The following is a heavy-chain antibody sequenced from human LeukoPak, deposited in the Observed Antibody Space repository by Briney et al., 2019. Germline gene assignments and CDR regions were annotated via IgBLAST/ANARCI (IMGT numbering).Heavy chain of an antibody. CDR3: ARARGMYYYDSSGYYLGY. D-gene: IGHD3-22*01. J-gene: IGHJ4*02. V-gene: IGHV1-8*02. Sequence: ASVKVSCKASGGTFSSYAINWVRQATGQGLEWMGWMNPNSGNTGYAQKFQGRVTMTRNTSISTAYMELSSLRSEDTAVYYCARARGMYYYDSSGYYLGYWGQGTLVTVSS. CDR2: MNPNSGNT. CDR1: GGTFSSYA.